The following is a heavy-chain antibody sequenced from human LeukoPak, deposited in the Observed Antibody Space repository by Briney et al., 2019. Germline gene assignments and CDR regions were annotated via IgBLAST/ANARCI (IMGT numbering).Heavy chain of an antibody. Sequence: GASVKVFCKASGYTFTGYYMHWVRQAPGQGLEWMGWINPNSGGTTYAQIFQGRVTMTRDTSISTAYMELSRLRSDDTAVYYCARRLVDSDDGYDVWGQGTMVTVSS. CDR2: INPNSGGT. D-gene: IGHD1-26*01. V-gene: IGHV1-2*02. CDR3: ARRLVDSDDGYDV. CDR1: GYTFTGYY. J-gene: IGHJ3*01.